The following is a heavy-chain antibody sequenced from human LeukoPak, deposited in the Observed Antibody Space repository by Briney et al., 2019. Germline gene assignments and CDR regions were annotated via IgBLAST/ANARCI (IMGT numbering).Heavy chain of an antibody. V-gene: IGHV4-4*02. J-gene: IGHJ5*02. CDR1: GGSISSSNW. D-gene: IGHD4/OR15-4a*01. CDR3: ARARANYGPRDNWFGP. Sequence: SGTLSLTCAVSGGSISSSNWWSWVRQPPGKGLEWIGVIYHSGSTNYNPSLKSRVTISVDKSKNQFSLKLSSVTAADTAVYYCARARANYGPRDNWFGPWGQGTLVTVSS. CDR2: IYHSGST.